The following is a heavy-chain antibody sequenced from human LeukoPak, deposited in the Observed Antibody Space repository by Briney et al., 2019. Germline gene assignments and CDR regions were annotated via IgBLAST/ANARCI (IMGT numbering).Heavy chain of an antibody. D-gene: IGHD5-12*01. CDR1: GYTLSTYY. Sequence: KASGYTLSTYYMHWVRQAPGQGLDWMGIINPSAGGTSYAQKFQGRVTMTRDTSTSTVYMELSSLRSEDTAVYYYARALEDYSGHDYGLDYWGQGTLVTVSS. CDR2: INPSAGGT. J-gene: IGHJ4*02. V-gene: IGHV1-46*01. CDR3: ARALEDYSGHDYGLDY.